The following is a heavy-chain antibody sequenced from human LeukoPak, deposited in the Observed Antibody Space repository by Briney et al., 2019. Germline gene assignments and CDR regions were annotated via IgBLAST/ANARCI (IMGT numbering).Heavy chain of an antibody. Sequence: PSETLSLTCAVYGGSFSGYYWNWIRQPPGKGLEWIGEINHSGSTNYKPSLKSRVTISVETSKNQFSLKLRSVTAADTAVYYCARVTGYMIEDYFDYWGQGTLGTVSS. CDR2: INHSGST. J-gene: IGHJ4*02. CDR1: GGSFSGYY. V-gene: IGHV4-34*01. CDR3: ARVTGYMIEDYFDY. D-gene: IGHD3-22*01.